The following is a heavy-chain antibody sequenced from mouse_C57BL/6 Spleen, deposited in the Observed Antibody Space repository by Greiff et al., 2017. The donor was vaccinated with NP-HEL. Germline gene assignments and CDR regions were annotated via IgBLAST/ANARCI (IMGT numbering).Heavy chain of an antibody. V-gene: IGHV1-80*01. CDR2: IYPGDGDT. CDR1: GYAFSSYW. J-gene: IGHJ2*01. D-gene: IGHD2-4*01. Sequence: VQLQQSGAELVKPGASVKISCKASGYAFSSYWMNWVKQRPGKGLEWIGQIYPGDGDTNYNGKFKGKATLTADKSSSTAYMQLSSLTSEDSAVYFCARGDDYVYFDYWGQGTTLTVSS. CDR3: ARGDDYVYFDY.